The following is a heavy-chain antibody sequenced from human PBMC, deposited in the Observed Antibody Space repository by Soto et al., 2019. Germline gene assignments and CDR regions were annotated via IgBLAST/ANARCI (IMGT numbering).Heavy chain of an antibody. V-gene: IGHV1-18*01. J-gene: IGHJ4*02. CDR2: ISAYNGNT. D-gene: IGHD3-22*01. CDR3: ARDRDSSGYTTPFDY. CDR1: GYTFTSYG. Sequence: ASVKVSCKASGYTFTSYGISWVRQAPGQGLEWMGWISAYNGNTNYAQKLQGRVTMTTDTSTSTAYMELRSLRSDDTAVYYCARDRDSSGYTTPFDYWGQGTLVTVSS.